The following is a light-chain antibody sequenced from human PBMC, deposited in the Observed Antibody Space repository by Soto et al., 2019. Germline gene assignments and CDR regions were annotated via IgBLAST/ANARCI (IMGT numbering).Light chain of an antibody. J-gene: IGKJ4*01. CDR3: QQSYSTLHT. V-gene: IGKV1-39*01. CDR2: AAS. CDR1: QSISSY. Sequence: DVQMTQSQSSLSASVGDRVTITCRASQSISSYLNWYQQKPGKAPKLLIYAASSLQSGCPSRFSGSGSGTDFTLTISSLQPEDFATYYCQQSYSTLHTFGGGTKVDIK.